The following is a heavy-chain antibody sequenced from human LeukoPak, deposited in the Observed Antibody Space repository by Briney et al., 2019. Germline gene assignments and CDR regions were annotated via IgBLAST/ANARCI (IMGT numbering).Heavy chain of an antibody. J-gene: IGHJ3*02. CDR2: INSDGSST. CDR1: GFTFSSYW. CDR3: STGSGHAFDI. Sequence: GGSLRLSCAASGFTFSSYWMHWVRQVPGKGLVWVSRINSDGSSTSYADSVKGRFTLSRDNAKNTLYVQMNSLRAEDTAVYYCSTGSGHAFDIWGRGTMVTVSS. V-gene: IGHV3-74*01. D-gene: IGHD3-10*01.